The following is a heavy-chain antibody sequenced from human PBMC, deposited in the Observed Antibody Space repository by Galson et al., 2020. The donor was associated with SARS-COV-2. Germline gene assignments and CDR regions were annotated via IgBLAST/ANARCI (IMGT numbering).Heavy chain of an antibody. D-gene: IGHD2-2*01. Sequence: ASVKVSCKASGYTFTSYGISWVRQAPGQGLEWMGWISAYNGNTNYAQKLQGRVTMTTDTSTSTAYMELRSLRSDETAVYYCARLSPEADIVVVPGMDVWGKGTTVTVSS. V-gene: IGHV1-18*01. CDR2: ISAYNGNT. CDR3: ARLSPEADIVVVPGMDV. J-gene: IGHJ6*03. CDR1: GYTFTSYG.